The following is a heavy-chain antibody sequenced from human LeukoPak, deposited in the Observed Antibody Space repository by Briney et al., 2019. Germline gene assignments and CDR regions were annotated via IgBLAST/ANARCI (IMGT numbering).Heavy chain of an antibody. Sequence: SETLSLTCTVSGGSISSYYWSWIRQPAGKGLEWIGRIYTSGSTNYNPSLKSRVTMSVDTSKNQFSLKLSSVTAADTAVYYCARAPMVRGVITAHYFDYWGQGTLVTVSS. CDR3: ARAPMVRGVITAHYFDY. CDR1: GGSISSYY. V-gene: IGHV4-4*07. J-gene: IGHJ4*02. CDR2: IYTSGST. D-gene: IGHD3-10*01.